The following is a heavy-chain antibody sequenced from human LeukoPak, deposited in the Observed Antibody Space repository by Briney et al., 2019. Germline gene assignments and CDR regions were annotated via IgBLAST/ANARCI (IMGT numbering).Heavy chain of an antibody. V-gene: IGHV1-2*06. CDR1: GYTFTGYY. J-gene: IGHJ4*02. CDR2: INPNSGGT. D-gene: IGHD3-9*01. CDR3: ARDLLYFDWLAY. Sequence: VASVKVSCKASGYTFTGYYMHWVRQAPGQGLEWMGRINPNSGGTNYAQKFQGRVTMTRDTSISTAYMELSRLRSDDTAVYYCARDLLYFDWLAYWGQGTLVTVSS.